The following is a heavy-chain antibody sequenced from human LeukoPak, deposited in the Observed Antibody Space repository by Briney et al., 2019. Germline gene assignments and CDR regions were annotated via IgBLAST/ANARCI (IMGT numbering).Heavy chain of an antibody. CDR2: ISGSGGST. Sequence: SGGSLILSCVASGFTFSSYAMSWVRQAPGKGLEWVSAISGSGGSTYYADSVKGRFTISRDNSKNTLYLQMNSLRAEDTVVYYCAKDRELQLWIAAFFDYWGQGTLVTVSS. D-gene: IGHD5-18*01. CDR1: GFTFSSYA. CDR3: AKDRELQLWIAAFFDY. V-gene: IGHV3-23*01. J-gene: IGHJ4*02.